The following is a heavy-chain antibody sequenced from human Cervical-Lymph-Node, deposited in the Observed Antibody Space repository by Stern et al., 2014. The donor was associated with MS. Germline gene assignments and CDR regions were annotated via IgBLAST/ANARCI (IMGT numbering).Heavy chain of an antibody. CDR3: LKGGDLQTPDY. Sequence: EVQLVQSGGGLVQPGGSLKLSCAASGFTFSGSAMHWVRQASGKGLEWVGRIRSKANSYATAYSASVKGRFTVSRDDLNNTAFLQMNSLKTEDTAVYYCLKGGDLQTPDYWGQGTLVTVSS. D-gene: IGHD3-16*01. J-gene: IGHJ4*02. CDR1: GFTFSGSA. V-gene: IGHV3-73*01. CDR2: IRSKANSYAT.